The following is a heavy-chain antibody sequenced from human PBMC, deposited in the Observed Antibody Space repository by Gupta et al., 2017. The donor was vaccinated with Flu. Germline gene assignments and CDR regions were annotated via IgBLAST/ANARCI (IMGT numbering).Heavy chain of an antibody. V-gene: IGHV1-2*02. CDR3: ARDHCGDSRCYSDY. Sequence: QVRLVQSGAEVKKPGASVKVSCRASGYTFTDYYMHWARQAPGQGLEWMGWINPNSGATNYAPKFQDRVTLTRDTSISTAYMELSRLRSDDTAVYYCARDHCGDSRCYSDYWGQGTLVTVSS. D-gene: IGHD2-21*01. CDR1: GYTFTDYY. CDR2: INPNSGAT. J-gene: IGHJ4*02.